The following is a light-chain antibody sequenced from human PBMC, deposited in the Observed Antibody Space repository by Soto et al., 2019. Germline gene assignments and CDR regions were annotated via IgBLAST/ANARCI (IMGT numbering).Light chain of an antibody. CDR3: ETWDSNTRV. Sequence: QLVLTQSSSASASLGSSVKLTCTLSSGHSSYIIAWHQQQPGKAPRYLMKLEGSGSYNKGSEVPDRFSGSSSGADRFLTISTLQFEDEADYYCETWDSNTRVFGGGTKLTVL. CDR1: SGHSSYI. CDR2: LEGSGSY. V-gene: IGLV4-60*02. J-gene: IGLJ2*01.